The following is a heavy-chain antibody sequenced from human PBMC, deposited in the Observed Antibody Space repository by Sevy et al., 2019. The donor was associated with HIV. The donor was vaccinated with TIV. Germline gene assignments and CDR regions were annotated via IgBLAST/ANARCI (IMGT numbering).Heavy chain of an antibody. D-gene: IGHD2-15*01. CDR3: AKDKQDCIDGTCYRRSSEGFDI. CDR1: GFTFDNYA. Sequence: GGSLRLSCAASGFTFDNYAMGWVRQAPGKGLEWVSLINWAGDNTYYGDSVKGRFTISRDNRKSSLYLQMNSLRTEDTALYHCAKDKQDCIDGTCYRRSSEGFDIWGQGTKVTVSS. J-gene: IGHJ3*02. CDR2: INWAGDNT. V-gene: IGHV3-43D*03.